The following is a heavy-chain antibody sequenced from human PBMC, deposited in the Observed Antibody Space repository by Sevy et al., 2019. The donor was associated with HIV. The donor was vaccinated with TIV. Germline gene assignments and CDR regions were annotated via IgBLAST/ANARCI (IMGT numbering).Heavy chain of an antibody. V-gene: IGHV4-39*01. CDR3: ARGDSSGRHDAFDI. Sequence: SETLSLTCTVSGGSISSSSYYWGWIRQPPGKGLEWIGSIYYSGSTYYNPSLKSRVTISVDTSKNQFSLKLSSVTAADTALYYCARGDSSGRHDAFDIWGQGTMVTVSS. J-gene: IGHJ3*02. D-gene: IGHD3-22*01. CDR2: IYYSGST. CDR1: GGSISSSSYY.